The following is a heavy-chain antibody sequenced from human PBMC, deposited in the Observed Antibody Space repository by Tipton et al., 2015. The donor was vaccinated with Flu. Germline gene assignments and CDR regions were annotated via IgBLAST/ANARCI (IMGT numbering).Heavy chain of an antibody. CDR2: IYYSGST. V-gene: IGHV4-31*03. J-gene: IGHJ6*02. CDR3: ARIIAARRYYYYGMDV. D-gene: IGHD6-6*01. Sequence: TLSLTCTVSGGSISSGGYYWSWIRQHPGKGLEWIGYIYYSGSTYYNPSLKSRVTISVDTSKNQFSLKLSSVTAADTAVYYCARIIAARRYYYYGMDVWGQGTTVTVSS. CDR1: GGSISSGGYY.